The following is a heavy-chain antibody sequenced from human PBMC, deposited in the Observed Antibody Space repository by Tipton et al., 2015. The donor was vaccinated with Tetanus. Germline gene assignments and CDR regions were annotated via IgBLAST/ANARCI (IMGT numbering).Heavy chain of an antibody. V-gene: IGHV4-4*07. D-gene: IGHD3-22*01. CDR2: IYVTGAT. CDR3: AREGVYYHDGSGFYAFDV. Sequence: LRLSCSVSGGSISNYYWNWIRQPAGKGLEWIGRIYVTGATNHSPALQSRVTMSIDRAKNQLSLTLTSVTAADAAMYYCAREGVYYHDGSGFYAFDVWGRGTMVAVSS. J-gene: IGHJ3*01. CDR1: GGSISNYY.